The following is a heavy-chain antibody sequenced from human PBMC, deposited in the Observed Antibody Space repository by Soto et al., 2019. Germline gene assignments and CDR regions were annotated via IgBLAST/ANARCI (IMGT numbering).Heavy chain of an antibody. V-gene: IGHV3-30*18. CDR3: AKPYFDFWSGSHYYQYGMDV. J-gene: IGHJ6*02. Sequence: QVQLVESVGGVVQPGKSLRLSCAASGFTFSNYGMHWVRQAPGKGLEWVAVISSDGSNRYYGDSVKGRFTISRDDSKNTLYLQMNSLRGEDTALYYCAKPYFDFWSGSHYYQYGMDVWGQGTTVTVSS. CDR2: ISSDGSNR. D-gene: IGHD3-3*01. CDR1: GFTFSNYG.